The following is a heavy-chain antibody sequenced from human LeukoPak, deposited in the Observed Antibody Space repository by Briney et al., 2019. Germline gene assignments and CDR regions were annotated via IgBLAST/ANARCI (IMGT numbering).Heavy chain of an antibody. V-gene: IGHV4-59*12. CDR2: IYYGGST. CDR3: ARGWSTSPTRDWFDP. Sequence: SETLSLTCTVSGGSISSYYWGWIRQPPGKGLEWIGYIYYGGSTNYNPSLKSRVTMSVDTSKNQFSLKLSSVTAADTAVYYCARGWSTSPTRDWFDPWGQGTLVTVSS. J-gene: IGHJ5*02. CDR1: GGSISSYY. D-gene: IGHD2-2*01.